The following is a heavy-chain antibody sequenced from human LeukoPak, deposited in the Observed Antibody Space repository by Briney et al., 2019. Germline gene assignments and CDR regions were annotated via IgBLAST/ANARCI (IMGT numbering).Heavy chain of an antibody. CDR1: GLTFSSYA. J-gene: IGHJ4*02. CDR2: ISYDGSNK. D-gene: IGHD3-22*01. Sequence: PGGSLRLSCAASGLTFSSYAMHWVRQAPGKGLEWVAVISYDGSNKYYADSVKGRFTISRDNSKNTLYLQMNSLRAEDTAVYYCARDAYYYDSLIGDYWGQGTLVTVSS. V-gene: IGHV3-30*01. CDR3: ARDAYYYDSLIGDY.